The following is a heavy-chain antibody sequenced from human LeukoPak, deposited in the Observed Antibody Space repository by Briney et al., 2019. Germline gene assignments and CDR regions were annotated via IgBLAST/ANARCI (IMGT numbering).Heavy chain of an antibody. D-gene: IGHD1-7*01. CDR1: GGTFSSYA. CDR2: IIPIFGTA. V-gene: IGHV1-69*05. J-gene: IGHJ4*02. CDR3: ARGRDWNYAHFDY. Sequence: SVKVSCKASGGTFSSYAISWVRQAPGQGLEWMGGIIPIFGTANYAQKFRGRVTITTDESTSTAYMELSSLRSEDTAVYYCARGRDWNYAHFDYWGQGTLVTVSS.